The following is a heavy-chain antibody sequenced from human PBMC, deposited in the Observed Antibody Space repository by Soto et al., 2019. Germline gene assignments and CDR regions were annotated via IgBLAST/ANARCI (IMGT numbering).Heavy chain of an antibody. CDR1: GFPFDAHG. CDR3: VKDTQLLETYLES. Sequence: GGSLILSYAAHGFPFDAHGLAWVRQSPGKGLQWVSSINVSGTLTYYVESVKGRFTISRDNSEHTLYLQMNNLEADDTAMYYWVKDTQLLETYLESWCQGA. CDR2: INVSGTLT. V-gene: IGHV3-23*01. J-gene: IGHJ5*02. D-gene: IGHD3-3*01.